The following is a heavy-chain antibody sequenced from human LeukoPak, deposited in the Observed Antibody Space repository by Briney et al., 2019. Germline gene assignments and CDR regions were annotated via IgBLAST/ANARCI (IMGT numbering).Heavy chain of an antibody. Sequence: GGSLRLSCAASGFTFSTYSMNWVRQAPGKGLEWVSSISSSSSYIYYADSVKGRFTISRDNANNSLYLQMNSLRAEDTALYYCAKEIGVAGNVPYYYYGMDVWGQGTTVTVSS. CDR3: AKEIGVAGNVPYYYYGMDV. CDR2: ISSSSSYI. J-gene: IGHJ6*02. CDR1: GFTFSTYS. V-gene: IGHV3-21*01. D-gene: IGHD6-19*01.